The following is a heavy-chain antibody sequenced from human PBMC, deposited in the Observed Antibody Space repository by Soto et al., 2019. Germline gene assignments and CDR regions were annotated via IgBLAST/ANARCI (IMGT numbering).Heavy chain of an antibody. CDR2: IYYSGST. CDR1: GGSISSGGYY. V-gene: IGHV4-31*03. Sequence: SETLSLTCTVSGGSISSGGYYWSWIRQHPGKGLEWIGYIYYSGSTYYNPSLKSRVTISVDTSKNQFSLKLSSVTAADTAVYYCARDLGDCSGGSCYVGYFQHWGQGTLVTVSS. J-gene: IGHJ1*01. CDR3: ARDLGDCSGGSCYVGYFQH. D-gene: IGHD2-15*01.